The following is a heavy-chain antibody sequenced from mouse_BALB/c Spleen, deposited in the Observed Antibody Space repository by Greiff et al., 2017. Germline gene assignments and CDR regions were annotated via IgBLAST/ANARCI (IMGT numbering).Heavy chain of an antibody. CDR1: GYSITSDYA. D-gene: IGHD3-3*01. CDR3: ARLLGSYYFDY. Sequence: DVQLQESGPGLVKPSQSLSLTCTVTGYSITSDYAWNWIRQFPGNKLEWMGYISYSGSTSYNPSLKSRISITRDTSKNQFFLQLNSVTTEDTATYYCARLLGSYYFDYWGQGTTLTVSS. V-gene: IGHV3-2*02. CDR2: ISYSGST. J-gene: IGHJ2*01.